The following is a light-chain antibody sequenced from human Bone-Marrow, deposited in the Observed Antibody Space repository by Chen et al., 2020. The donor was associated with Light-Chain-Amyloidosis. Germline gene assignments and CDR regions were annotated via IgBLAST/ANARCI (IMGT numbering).Light chain of an antibody. J-gene: IGLJ3*02. Sequence: QSALTQPASVSGSPGQSITISCTGSRNDVGGYNFVSWYQQLPGKAPKLLIYDVTNRPSGVSYRFSGSKSGNTASLTVSGLQAEDEADYYCSSYTVSSTWVFGGGTKLTVL. CDR1: RNDVGGYNF. CDR3: SSYTVSSTWV. V-gene: IGLV2-14*03. CDR2: DVT.